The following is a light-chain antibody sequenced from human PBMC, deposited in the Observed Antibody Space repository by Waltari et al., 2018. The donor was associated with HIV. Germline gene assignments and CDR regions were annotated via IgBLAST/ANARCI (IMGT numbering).Light chain of an antibody. CDR3: GAWDRSLSVFL. CDR1: TNIESNP. Sequence: TNIESNPVLWYQQLPGAAPKLLIYDNNYRASGIPDRFFGSKSGTSATLGITGLQTGDEADYYCGAWDRSLSVFLFGIGTKVTVL. J-gene: IGLJ1*01. V-gene: IGLV1-51*01. CDR2: DNN.